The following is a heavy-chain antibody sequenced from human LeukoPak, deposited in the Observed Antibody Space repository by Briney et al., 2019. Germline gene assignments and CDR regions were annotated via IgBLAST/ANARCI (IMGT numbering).Heavy chain of an antibody. CDR1: GGSISSSSYY. D-gene: IGHD5-18*01. V-gene: IGHV4-39*01. J-gene: IGHJ4*02. CDR3: ARHRLLHAHSYGYFDY. CDR2: IYYSGST. Sequence: SETLSLTCTVSGGSISSSSYYWGWIRQPPGKGLEWIGSIYYSGSTYYNPSLKSRVIISVDTSKNRFSLKLSSVTAADTAVYFCARHRLLHAHSYGYFDYWGQGTLVTVSS.